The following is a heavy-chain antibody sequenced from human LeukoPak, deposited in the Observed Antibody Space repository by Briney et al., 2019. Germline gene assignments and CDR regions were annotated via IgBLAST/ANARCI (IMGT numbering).Heavy chain of an antibody. D-gene: IGHD3-16*02. CDR2: IYYSGST. J-gene: IGHJ3*02. Sequence: SETLSLTRTVSGGSISSYYWSWIRQPPGKGLEWIGYIYYSGSTNYNPSLKSRVTISVDTSKNQFSLKLSSVTAADTAVYYCARDRAYRYGDAFDIWGQGTMVTVSS. V-gene: IGHV4-59*01. CDR1: GGSISSYY. CDR3: ARDRAYRYGDAFDI.